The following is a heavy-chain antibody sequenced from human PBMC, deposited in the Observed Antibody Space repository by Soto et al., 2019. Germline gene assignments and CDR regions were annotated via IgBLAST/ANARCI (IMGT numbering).Heavy chain of an antibody. V-gene: IGHV3-33*01. J-gene: IGHJ4*02. Sequence: GGSLRLSCAASGFTFSSYGIHWVRQAPGKGLEWVAVIWYDGSNKYYADSVKGRFTISRDNSKNTLYLQMNSLRAEDTAVYYCARDFSSGWYGGFDYWGQGTLVTVSS. CDR3: ARDFSSGWYGGFDY. D-gene: IGHD6-19*01. CDR1: GFTFSSYG. CDR2: IWYDGSNK.